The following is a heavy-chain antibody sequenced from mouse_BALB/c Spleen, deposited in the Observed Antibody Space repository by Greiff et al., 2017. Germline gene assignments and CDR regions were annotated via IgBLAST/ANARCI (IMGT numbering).Heavy chain of an antibody. CDR1: GYTFTDYN. CDR2: IYPYNGGT. J-gene: IGHJ3*01. D-gene: IGHD4-1*01. V-gene: IGHV1S29*02. CDR3: ATLTGTPLFAY. Sequence: VQLKQSGPELVKPGASVKISCTASGYTFTDYNMHWVKQSHGKSLEWIGYIYPYNGGTGYNQKFKSKATLTVDNSSSTAYMELRSLTSEDSAVYYCATLTGTPLFAYWGQGTLVTVSA.